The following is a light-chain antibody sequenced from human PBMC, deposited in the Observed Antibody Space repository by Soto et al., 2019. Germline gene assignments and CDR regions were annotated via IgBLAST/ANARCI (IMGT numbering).Light chain of an antibody. CDR3: QQYGALPPT. V-gene: IGKV3-20*01. CDR2: GAS. J-gene: IGKJ4*01. CDR1: QTVSNTY. Sequence: EIVLTQFPGALSLSPGERVTLSCRASQTVSNTYLAWYQQKSGQAPKFLIYGASNRATGIPDRFNGSGSGTDFTLNISRLEPEDFAVYYWQQYGALPPTFGGGTKVEIK.